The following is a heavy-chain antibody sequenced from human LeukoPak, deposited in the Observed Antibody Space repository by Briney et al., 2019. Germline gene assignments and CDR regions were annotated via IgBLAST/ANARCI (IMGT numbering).Heavy chain of an antibody. V-gene: IGHV1-46*01. CDR3: ARTVHDSGSFPYSYCGMDV. CDR1: GFTFTTYF. Sequence: ASVKVSCKASGFTFTTYFMHWVRQAPGQGLEWMGKINPSGDTTTYAQKFQGRITMTRDTSTSTVYMELSSLRSDDTAVYYCARTVHDSGSFPYSYCGMDVWGQGATVTVSS. D-gene: IGHD3-22*01. J-gene: IGHJ6*01. CDR2: INPSGDTT.